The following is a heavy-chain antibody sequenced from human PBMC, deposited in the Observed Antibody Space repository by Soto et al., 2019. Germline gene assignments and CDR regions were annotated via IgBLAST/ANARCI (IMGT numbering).Heavy chain of an antibody. Sequence: HVQLVQSGAEVKKPGCSVKVSCKASGGTFSSYGSSWVRQAPGQGLEWMGGIIPAFRKANYAQKFQGRVTITADESTSTAYMELSSLRSEDTAVYYCARDRGIAAAGSGGNWLDPWGQGTLVTVSS. CDR2: IIPAFRKA. CDR1: GGTFSSYG. CDR3: ARDRGIAAAGSGGNWLDP. V-gene: IGHV1-69*01. J-gene: IGHJ5*02. D-gene: IGHD6-13*01.